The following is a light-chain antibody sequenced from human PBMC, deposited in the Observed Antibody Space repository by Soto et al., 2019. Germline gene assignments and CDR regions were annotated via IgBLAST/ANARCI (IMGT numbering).Light chain of an antibody. CDR1: QSVGTF. V-gene: IGKV3-11*01. CDR2: DAS. Sequence: EIVLTQSPATLSLSPGERATLSCRASQSVGTFFAWYQQKPGQAPRLLIYDASNRATGIPARFSGSGSGTDFTLTISDVQPEDFALYYCQQYNDWPPITFGQGTRLEIK. CDR3: QQYNDWPPIT. J-gene: IGKJ5*01.